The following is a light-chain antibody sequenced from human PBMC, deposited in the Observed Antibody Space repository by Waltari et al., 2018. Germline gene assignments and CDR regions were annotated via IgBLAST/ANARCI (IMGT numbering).Light chain of an antibody. CDR3: QQHYSLPIT. V-gene: IGKV1-33*01. J-gene: IGKJ5*01. Sequence: DIQMTQSHSSLSASVGDRVTITCQASQGINNFLNWYQQRQGKAPDLLSYDASNLETGVPSRFSGRGSGTDFTFTISSVQPEDIATYYCQQHYSLPITFGQGTRLEIK. CDR1: QGINNF. CDR2: DAS.